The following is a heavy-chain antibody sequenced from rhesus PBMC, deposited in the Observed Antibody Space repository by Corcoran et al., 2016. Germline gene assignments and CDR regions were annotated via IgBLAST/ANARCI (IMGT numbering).Heavy chain of an antibody. CDR3: ARDPYSGYSYAYFDY. CDR1: GGSISDSYR. Sequence: QVQLQESGPGVVKPSETLSLTCAVSGGSISDSYRWSWIRQPPGKGLEWIGYIYGSSTSTNYNPSLKSRVTISKDTSKNQFSLKLSSVTAADTAMYYCARDPYSGYSYAYFDYWGQGVLVTVSS. D-gene: IGHD5-24*01. V-gene: IGHV4S10*01. CDR2: IYGSSTST. J-gene: IGHJ4*01.